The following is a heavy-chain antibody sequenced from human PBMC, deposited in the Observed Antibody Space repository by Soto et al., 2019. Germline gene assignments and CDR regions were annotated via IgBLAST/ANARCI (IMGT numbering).Heavy chain of an antibody. CDR1: GFTFSGSA. Sequence: GGSLRLSCAASGFTFSGSAMHWVRQASGKGLEWVGRIRSKANSYATAYAASVKGRFTISRDDSKNTAYLQMNSLKTEDTAVYYCTKFAAATERNGVDYWGQGTLVTVSS. D-gene: IGHD1-1*01. J-gene: IGHJ4*02. CDR3: TKFAAATERNGVDY. CDR2: IRSKANSYAT. V-gene: IGHV3-73*01.